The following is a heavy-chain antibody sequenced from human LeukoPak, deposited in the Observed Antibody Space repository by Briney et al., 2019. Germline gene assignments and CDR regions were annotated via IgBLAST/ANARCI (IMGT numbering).Heavy chain of an antibody. CDR3: ARVSYGDYAGYYYYMDV. D-gene: IGHD4-17*01. V-gene: IGHV1-18*01. CDR1: GYTFTSYG. J-gene: IGHJ6*03. Sequence: ASVKVSCKASGYTFTSYGISWVRQAPGQGLEWMGWISAYNGNTNYAQKLQGRVTMTTDTSTSTAYMELRSLRSDDTAVYYCARVSYGDYAGYYYYMDVWGKGTTVTVSS. CDR2: ISAYNGNT.